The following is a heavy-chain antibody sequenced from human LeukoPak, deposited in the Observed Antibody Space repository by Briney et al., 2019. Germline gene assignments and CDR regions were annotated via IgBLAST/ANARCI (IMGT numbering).Heavy chain of an antibody. V-gene: IGHV4-61*02. CDR1: GGSISSGSYY. J-gene: IGHJ1*01. D-gene: IGHD6-13*01. CDR2: IYTSGST. Sequence: SQTLSLTCTVSGGSISSGSYYWSWIRQPAGKGLEWIGRIYTSGSTNYDPSLKSRVTISVDTSKNQFSLKLSSVTAADTAVYYCAKLAAAGSYGRYFQHWGQGTLVTVSS. CDR3: AKLAAAGSYGRYFQH.